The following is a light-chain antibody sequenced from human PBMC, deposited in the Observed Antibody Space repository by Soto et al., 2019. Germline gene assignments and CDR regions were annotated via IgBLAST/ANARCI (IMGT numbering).Light chain of an antibody. V-gene: IGLV2-23*02. CDR3: CSYAGSSTLL. Sequence: QSALIQPASVSGSPGQSITVSCTGTSSDIGSYNLVSWYQHHPGKAPKLMIYAVSKRPSGVSSRFSGSKSGNTASLTISGLQAEDEADYFCCSYAGSSTLLFGGGTKLTVL. CDR2: AVS. CDR1: SSDIGSYNL. J-gene: IGLJ3*02.